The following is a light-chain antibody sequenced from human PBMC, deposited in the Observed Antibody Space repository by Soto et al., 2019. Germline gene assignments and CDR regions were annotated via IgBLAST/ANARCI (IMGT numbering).Light chain of an antibody. CDR1: QDISNY. Sequence: DIAMTQSPSSLSASVGDRVTITCQASQDISNYLNWYQQKTGRAPKLLIYDASSLESGVSSRFSGSGSGTHFTFTISSLQPDAIATYYCQQYEDFPLTFGQGTRLDIK. CDR3: QQYEDFPLT. CDR2: DAS. J-gene: IGKJ5*01. V-gene: IGKV1-33*01.